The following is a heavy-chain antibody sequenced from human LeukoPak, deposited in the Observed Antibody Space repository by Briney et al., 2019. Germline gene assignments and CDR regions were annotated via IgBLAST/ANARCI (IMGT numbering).Heavy chain of an antibody. J-gene: IGHJ4*02. D-gene: IGHD6-6*01. Sequence: PSETLSFTCTVSGGSISSGSYYWSWIRQPAGKGLEWIGRIYTSGSTNYNPSLKSRVTISVDTSKNQFSLKLSSVTAADTAVYYCARVSSSEVCDYWGQGTLVTVSS. CDR2: IYTSGST. V-gene: IGHV4-61*02. CDR1: GGSISSGSYY. CDR3: ARVSSSEVCDY.